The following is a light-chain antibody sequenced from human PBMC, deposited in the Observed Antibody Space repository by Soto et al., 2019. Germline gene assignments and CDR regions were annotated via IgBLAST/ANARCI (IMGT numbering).Light chain of an antibody. Sequence: EIVLTQSPGTLSLSPGERATLSCRVSQSVSSSYLAWYQQKPGQAPRLLIYGASSRATGIPDRFSGSGSGTDFTLTISRLEPEDFAVYYCQQYGSFWTFGQGTKVEIK. V-gene: IGKV3-20*01. CDR2: GAS. J-gene: IGKJ1*01. CDR1: QSVSSSY. CDR3: QQYGSFWT.